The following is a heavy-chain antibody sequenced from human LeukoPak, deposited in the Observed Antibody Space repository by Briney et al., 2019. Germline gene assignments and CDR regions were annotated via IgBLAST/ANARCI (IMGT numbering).Heavy chain of an antibody. Sequence: GGSLRLSCAASGFTFSSYAMSWVRQAPGKGLEWVSAISATGGSTYYADSVKGRFTISRDNSKNTLYLQMNGLRAEDTAVYYCFESGSYAFDIWGQGTMVTVSS. J-gene: IGHJ3*02. CDR3: FESGSYAFDI. CDR1: GFTFSSYA. CDR2: ISATGGST. V-gene: IGHV3-23*01. D-gene: IGHD1-26*01.